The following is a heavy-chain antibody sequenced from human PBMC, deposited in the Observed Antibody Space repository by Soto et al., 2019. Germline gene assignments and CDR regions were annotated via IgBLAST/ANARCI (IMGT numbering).Heavy chain of an antibody. V-gene: IGHV4-39*01. D-gene: IGHD5-12*01. J-gene: IGHJ4*02. Sequence: PSETLSLTCTVSGGSISSSSYYWGWIRQPPGKGLEWIGSIYYSGSTYYNPSLKSRVTISVDTSKNQFSLKLSSVTAADTAVYYCASGYSGYDGWFDYWGQGTLVTVSS. CDR1: GGSISSSSYY. CDR3: ASGYSGYDGWFDY. CDR2: IYYSGST.